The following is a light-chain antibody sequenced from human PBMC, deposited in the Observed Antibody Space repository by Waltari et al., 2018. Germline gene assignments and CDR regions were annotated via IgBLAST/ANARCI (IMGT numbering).Light chain of an antibody. CDR2: DAS. CDR1: QSVSNY. Sequence: EIVLTQSPDTLSLSPGERATLTRRASQSVSNYLAWYQQRPGQAPRPLIFDASKRAAGSPARFSGSGSRTEFTLTISSLEAEDFAVYFCRQRSTWPRTFGHGTKVE. CDR3: RQRSTWPRT. V-gene: IGKV3-11*01. J-gene: IGKJ1*01.